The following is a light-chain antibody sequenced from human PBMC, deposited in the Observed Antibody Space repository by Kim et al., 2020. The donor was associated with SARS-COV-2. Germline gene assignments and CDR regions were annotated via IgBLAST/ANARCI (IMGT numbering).Light chain of an antibody. CDR1: QTISSW. Sequence: DIQMTKSPSTVSAYVGDTVTITCRASQTISSWLAWYQQKPGKAPKLLIYKASNLESGDPSRFSGSGSGTEFTLTISSLQPDDFATYYCQQYDSSPLTFGGGTKVDIK. CDR2: KAS. V-gene: IGKV1-5*03. CDR3: QQYDSSPLT. J-gene: IGKJ4*01.